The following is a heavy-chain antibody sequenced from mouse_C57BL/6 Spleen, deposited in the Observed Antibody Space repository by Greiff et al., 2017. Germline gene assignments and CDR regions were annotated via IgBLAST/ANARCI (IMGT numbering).Heavy chain of an antibody. CDR2: ISSGGDYI. CDR3: TRDDGNYGGFAY. CDR1: GFTFSSYA. D-gene: IGHD2-3*01. Sequence: EVPLVESGEGLVKPGGSLKLSCAASGFTFSSYAMSWVRQTPEKRLEWVAYISSGGDYIYYADTVKGRFTISRDNARNNLYLQMSSLKSEDTAMYYCTRDDGNYGGFAYWGQGTLVTVSA. J-gene: IGHJ3*01. V-gene: IGHV5-9-1*02.